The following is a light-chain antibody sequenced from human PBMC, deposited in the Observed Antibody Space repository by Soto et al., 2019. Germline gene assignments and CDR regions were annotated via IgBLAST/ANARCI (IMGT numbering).Light chain of an antibody. V-gene: IGLV2-14*01. CDR1: SSDVGAYNY. J-gene: IGLJ1*01. CDR3: SSYASTSTAV. CDR2: EVN. Sequence: QSPLAQPASVSGCPGQSITISCTGTSSDVGAYNYVSWYQQHPGKAPKLMIYEVNYRPSGVSNRFSGSKSGITASLTISGLQAEDEADYYCSSYASTSTAVFGSGTKVTVL.